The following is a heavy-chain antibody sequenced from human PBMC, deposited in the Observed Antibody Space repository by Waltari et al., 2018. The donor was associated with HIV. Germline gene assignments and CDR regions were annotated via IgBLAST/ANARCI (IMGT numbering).Heavy chain of an antibody. V-gene: IGHV4-4*07. D-gene: IGHD2-2*02. Sequence: QVQLQESGPGLVKPSETLSLTRTVSGGSISSFYWRWVRPPAGKGLEWFGRFYSSGNSNYNPSLKSRVTLSLDTSKNQFSLNLSSVTAADTAVYYCARANSSTSRYSAFDMWGQGTVVTVSS. CDR2: FYSSGNS. CDR3: ARANSSTSRYSAFDM. J-gene: IGHJ3*02. CDR1: GGSISSFY.